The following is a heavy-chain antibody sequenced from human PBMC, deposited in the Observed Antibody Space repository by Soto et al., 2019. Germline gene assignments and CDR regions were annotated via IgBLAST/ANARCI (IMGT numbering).Heavy chain of an antibody. J-gene: IGHJ4*02. CDR1: GFTFSSYG. Sequence: SLRLSCAASGFTFSSYGMHWVRQAPGKGLEWVAVIWYDGSNKYYADSVKGRFTISRDNSKNTLYLQMNSLRAEDTAVYYCARSPTVEYCSGGSCYSKFDYWGQGTLVTVSS. CDR3: ARSPTVEYCSGGSCYSKFDY. CDR2: IWYDGSNK. V-gene: IGHV3-33*01. D-gene: IGHD2-15*01.